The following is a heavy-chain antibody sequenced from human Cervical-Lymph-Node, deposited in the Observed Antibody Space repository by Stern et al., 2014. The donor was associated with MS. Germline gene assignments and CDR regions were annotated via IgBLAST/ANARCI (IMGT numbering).Heavy chain of an antibody. V-gene: IGHV3-21*01. Sequence: EVQLVESGGGLVKPGGSLRLSCAASGFTFSSYNMNWVRQAPGKGLEWVSSIASTGYRYNADSLKGRFTISRDNAKNSLYLHMNSLRAEDTAVYYCARDDLRSYYGMDVWGQGTTVTVS. CDR1: GFTFSSYN. CDR3: ARDDLRSYYGMDV. J-gene: IGHJ6*02. CDR2: IASTGYR.